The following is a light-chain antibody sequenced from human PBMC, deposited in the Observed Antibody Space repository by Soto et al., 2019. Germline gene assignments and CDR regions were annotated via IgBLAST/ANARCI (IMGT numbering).Light chain of an antibody. CDR2: GAS. Sequence: EIVLTQSPGTVSLSPGERATLSCRASQSVSSSYLAWYQQRPGQAPRLLIYGASNRATDIPDRFSGSGSRSDFTLTISRLEPEDFALYYCQQYGSSQLTFGGGTKVEI. V-gene: IGKV3-20*01. J-gene: IGKJ4*01. CDR3: QQYGSSQLT. CDR1: QSVSSSY.